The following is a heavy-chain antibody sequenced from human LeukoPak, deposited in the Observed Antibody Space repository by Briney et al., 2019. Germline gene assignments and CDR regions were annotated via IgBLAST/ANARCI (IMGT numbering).Heavy chain of an antibody. Sequence: GGSLRLSCAASGFTFSTYAMSWVRQIPGEGLEWVSAISGSDDGTYYADSVKGRFTISRDNSRNTLYLQMNTLRAEDTAVYFCAKSPVSSCRGSFCYPFDYWGQGSLVIVSS. CDR2: ISGSDDGT. CDR1: GFTFSTYA. CDR3: AKSPVSSCRGSFCYPFDY. J-gene: IGHJ4*02. D-gene: IGHD2-15*01. V-gene: IGHV3-23*01.